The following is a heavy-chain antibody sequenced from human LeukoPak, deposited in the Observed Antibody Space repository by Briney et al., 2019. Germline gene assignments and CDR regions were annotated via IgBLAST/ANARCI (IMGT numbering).Heavy chain of an antibody. D-gene: IGHD1-26*01. J-gene: IGHJ4*02. CDR3: ARCLSPAGAFCYFDY. Sequence: SQTLSLTCVISGDSVSSNSAAWHWIRQSPSRGLEWLGRTYYRSKWYNDYAVSVKSRITINPDTSKNQFSLQLNSVTPEDTAVYYCARCLSPAGAFCYFDYWGQGALVTVSS. CDR1: GDSVSSNSAA. V-gene: IGHV6-1*01. CDR2: TYYRSKWYN.